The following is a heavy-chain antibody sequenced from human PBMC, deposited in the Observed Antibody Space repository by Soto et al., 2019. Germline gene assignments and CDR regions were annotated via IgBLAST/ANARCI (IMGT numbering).Heavy chain of an antibody. D-gene: IGHD2-2*01. Sequence: PGGSLRLSCAASGFFFSAYCMSWVRQAPGKGLEWVASIKQDGSETYYLDSVKGRFTFSRDNAKNSLDLQMSRLRAEDTAVYYCARGPEGFQPLSNNWFDPWGQGTPVTVSS. V-gene: IGHV3-7*01. J-gene: IGHJ5*02. CDR1: GFFFSAYC. CDR3: ARGPEGFQPLSNNWFDP. CDR2: IKQDGSET.